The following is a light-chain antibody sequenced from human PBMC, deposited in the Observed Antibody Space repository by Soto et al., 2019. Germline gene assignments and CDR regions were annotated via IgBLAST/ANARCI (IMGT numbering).Light chain of an antibody. Sequence: QSVLTQPPSASGTPGQRVTISCSGSSSNIGSNPGNWYQQLPGTDPKLLIYSDNQRPSGVPDRFSGSKSGTSASLASSGLQSEDEADYYWAAWDDSLNGWVFGGGTKLTVL. CDR2: SDN. J-gene: IGLJ3*02. V-gene: IGLV1-44*01. CDR3: AAWDDSLNGWV. CDR1: SSNIGSNP.